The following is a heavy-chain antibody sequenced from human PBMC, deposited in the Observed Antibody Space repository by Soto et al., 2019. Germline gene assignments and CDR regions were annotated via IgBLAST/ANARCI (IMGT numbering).Heavy chain of an antibody. CDR3: AQRGGATVGLYYFDY. CDR2: IYWHDDK. CDR1: GFSLSTTGVG. Sequence: SGPTLVNPTQTLTLTCTFSGFSLSTTGVGVSWIRQPPGKALEWLALIYWHDDKRYSPSLKSRLTITKDTSKNQVVLTMTNMDPVDTAIYYCAQRGGATVGLYYFDYWGQGALVTVSS. V-gene: IGHV2-5*01. J-gene: IGHJ4*02. D-gene: IGHD3-16*01.